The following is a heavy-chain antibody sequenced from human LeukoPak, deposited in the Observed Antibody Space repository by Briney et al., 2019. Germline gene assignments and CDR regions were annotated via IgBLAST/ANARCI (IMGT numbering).Heavy chain of an antibody. Sequence: GASVKISCKASGYTVTNYHMHWVRQAPGPGLEWMGWINPNSGGTNYAQKFQGRVTMTRDTSISTAYMELSRLRSDDTAVYYCARDLAMVRGDPRYYFDYWGQGTLVTVSS. V-gene: IGHV1-2*02. CDR1: GYTVTNYH. CDR3: ARDLAMVRGDPRYYFDY. J-gene: IGHJ4*02. CDR2: INPNSGGT. D-gene: IGHD3-10*01.